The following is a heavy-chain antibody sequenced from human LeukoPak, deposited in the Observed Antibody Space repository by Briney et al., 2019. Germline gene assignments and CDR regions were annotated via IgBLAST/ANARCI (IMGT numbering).Heavy chain of an antibody. CDR1: GFTFSSYE. V-gene: IGHV3-48*03. CDR2: ISSSDKTI. CDR3: AREGSAGSWYYFDY. J-gene: IGHJ4*02. Sequence: GGSLRLSCVASGFTFSSYEMNWVRQAPGKGLEWVSYISSSDKTIYYADSVKGRFTISRDNAKNSLYLQMNSLRAEDTAVYYCAREGSAGSWYYFDYWGQGTLVTVSS. D-gene: IGHD6-13*01.